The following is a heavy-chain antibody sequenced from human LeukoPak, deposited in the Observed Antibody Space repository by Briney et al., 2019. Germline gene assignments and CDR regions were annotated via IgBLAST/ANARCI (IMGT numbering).Heavy chain of an antibody. Sequence: PSEILSLTCTVSGDSISSSSYYWGWIRQPPGKELEWIGRIYYSGSTYYNPSLNSRVTISVDTSKNQFSLKLSSVTAADTAVYYCARDYLGGNPDAFDIWGQGTMVTVSS. J-gene: IGHJ3*02. CDR2: IYYSGST. CDR1: GDSISSSSYY. CDR3: ARDYLGGNPDAFDI. V-gene: IGHV4-39*07. D-gene: IGHD4-23*01.